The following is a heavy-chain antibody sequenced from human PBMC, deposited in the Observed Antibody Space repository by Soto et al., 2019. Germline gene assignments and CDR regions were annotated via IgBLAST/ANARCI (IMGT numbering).Heavy chain of an antibody. V-gene: IGHV1-69*13. D-gene: IGHD5-18*01. CDR2: IIPIFGTA. CDR1: GGTFSSYA. J-gene: IGHJ4*02. Sequence: SVKVSCKASGGTFSSYAISWVRQAPGQGLEWMGGIIPIFGTANYAQKFQGRVTITADESTSTAYMELSSLRSEDTAVYYCAREFSTAMVATYYFDYWGQGTLVTVSS. CDR3: AREFSTAMVATYYFDY.